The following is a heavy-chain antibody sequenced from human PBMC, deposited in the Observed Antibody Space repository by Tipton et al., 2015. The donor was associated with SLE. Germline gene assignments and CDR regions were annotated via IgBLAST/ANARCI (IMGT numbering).Heavy chain of an antibody. CDR1: GGSISSGSSY. Sequence: TLSLTCTVSGGSISSGSSYWSWIRQSAGEGLEWIGRIYKGGATNFNPSLKSRVSMSLDTSKNRFSLRLNSVTAADTAVYYCARGLFLDDFWSGSGRPYYMDVWGKGTTVTVSS. J-gene: IGHJ6*03. V-gene: IGHV4-61*02. CDR2: IYKGGAT. D-gene: IGHD3-3*01. CDR3: ARGLFLDDFWSGSGRPYYMDV.